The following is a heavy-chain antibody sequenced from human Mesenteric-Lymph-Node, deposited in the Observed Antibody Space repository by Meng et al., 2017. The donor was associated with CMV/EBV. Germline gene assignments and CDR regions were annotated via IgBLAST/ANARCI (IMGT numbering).Heavy chain of an antibody. CDR1: GFTFSSYW. J-gene: IGHJ4*02. V-gene: IGHV3-74*01. CDR3: ATGGGSSDPCVF. D-gene: IGHD2-15*01. Sequence: GESLKISCAASGFTFSSYWMHWVRQAPGKGLVWVSRINSDGSSTSYADSVKGRFTIPRDNSKNTLYLQMNSLRAEDTAVYYCATGGGSSDPCVFWGQGTLVTVSS. CDR2: INSDGSST.